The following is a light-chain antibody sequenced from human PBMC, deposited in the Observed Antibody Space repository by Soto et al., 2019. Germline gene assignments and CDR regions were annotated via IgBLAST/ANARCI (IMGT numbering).Light chain of an antibody. J-gene: IGLJ1*01. CDR3: SSYTSSDTPYV. Sequence: QSALTQPASVSGSPGQSITISCTGTSSDVGGYNYVSWYQQHPDKAPKLMIYVVSNRPSGVAHRFSGSKSGNTASLTISGLQADDEAAYYCSSYTSSDTPYVFGTGTKLTVL. CDR2: VVS. CDR1: SSDVGGYNY. V-gene: IGLV2-14*01.